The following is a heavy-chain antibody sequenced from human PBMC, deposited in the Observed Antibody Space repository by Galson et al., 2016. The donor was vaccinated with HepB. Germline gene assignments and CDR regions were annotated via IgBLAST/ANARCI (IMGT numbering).Heavy chain of an antibody. CDR1: GDSVSGNGAAA. V-gene: IGHV6-1*01. CDR3: ARGTRNAFDF. J-gene: IGHJ4*02. CDR2: TYYRSKWYY. Sequence: CAISGDSVSGNGAAAWNWFRQSPSRGLEWLGRTYYRSKWYYEYALSVTSRIIISPDTSKNQFSLQLNSVTPEDTAVYFCARGTRNAFDFWGQGTLVTVSS. D-gene: IGHD1-14*01.